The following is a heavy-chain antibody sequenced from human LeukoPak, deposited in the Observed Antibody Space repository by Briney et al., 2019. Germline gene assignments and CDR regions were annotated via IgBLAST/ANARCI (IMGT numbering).Heavy chain of an antibody. D-gene: IGHD3-22*01. J-gene: IGHJ4*02. CDR3: AKGVPPPMIVVVITGFDY. CDR2: FYGSGGST. V-gene: IGHV3-23*01. Sequence: WGAPRLSRASPWFTFCSHSKRLGRPAPRKGLGGGSAFYGSGGSTYYADSVKGRFTISRDNSKNTLYLQMNSLRAEDTAVYYCAKGVPPPMIVVVITGFDYWGQGTLVTVSS. CDR1: WFTFCSHS.